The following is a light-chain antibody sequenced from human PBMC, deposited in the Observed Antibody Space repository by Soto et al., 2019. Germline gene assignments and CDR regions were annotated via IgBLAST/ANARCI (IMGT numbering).Light chain of an antibody. CDR2: KAS. V-gene: IGKV1-5*03. CDR1: QSISSW. Sequence: DIQMTQSPSTLSASVGDRVTITCRASQSISSWLAWYQQKPGKAPKLLIYKASSLESGVPSRFSGSGSGTEFTLTVRRLQHDDVATYYRQHYQYPMTFGHGTKVEIK. J-gene: IGKJ1*01. CDR3: QHYQYPMT.